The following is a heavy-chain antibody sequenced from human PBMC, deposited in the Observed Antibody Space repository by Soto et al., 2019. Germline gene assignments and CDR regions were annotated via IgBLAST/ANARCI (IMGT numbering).Heavy chain of an antibody. CDR1: GYTFTSYA. CDR3: AIPVAGHWYAVED. V-gene: IGHV1-18*01. CDR2: ISTYHGNT. Sequence: QVQLVQSGAEVKKPGASVKVSCKASGYTFTSYAISWVRQAPGQGLEWMGWISTYHGNTNYALNLQDRDTLTIATSASSAYMELSSLRSDDTAVYYCAIPVAGHWYAVEDWGPGTPVTGSS. D-gene: IGHD6-19*01. J-gene: IGHJ1*01.